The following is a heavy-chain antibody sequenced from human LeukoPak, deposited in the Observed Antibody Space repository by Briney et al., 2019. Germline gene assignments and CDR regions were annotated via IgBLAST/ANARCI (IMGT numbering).Heavy chain of an antibody. CDR1: GFTFRTFW. D-gene: IGHD1-1*01. Sequence: GGSLRLSCAASGFTFRTFWMSWVRQAPGKGLEWVAVIWYDGSNKYYADSVKGRFTISRDNARNTLYLQMNSLRAEDGAMYYCARGNQRVLDYWGQGTLVTVSS. CDR2: IWYDGSNK. V-gene: IGHV3-33*08. CDR3: ARGNQRVLDY. J-gene: IGHJ4*02.